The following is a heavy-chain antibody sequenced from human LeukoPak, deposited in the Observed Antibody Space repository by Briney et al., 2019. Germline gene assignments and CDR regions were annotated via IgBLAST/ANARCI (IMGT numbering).Heavy chain of an antibody. V-gene: IGHV3-23*01. CDR3: AKVGGDSGWYFDY. J-gene: IGHJ4*02. CDR1: GFTFSIYA. D-gene: IGHD6-19*01. CDR2: IRDSGSST. Sequence: PGGSLRLSCSASGFTFSIYAMNWVRQAPAKGLEWVSTIRDSGSSTYYAASVKGRFTISRDNSKNTLYLQMNSLRAEDTAVYYCAKVGGDSGWYFDYWGQGTLVTVSS.